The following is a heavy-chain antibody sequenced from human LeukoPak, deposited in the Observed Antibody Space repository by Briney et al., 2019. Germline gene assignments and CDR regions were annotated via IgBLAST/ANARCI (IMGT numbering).Heavy chain of an antibody. D-gene: IGHD3-10*01. CDR3: ARAWGYGSGSYYNN. CDR1: GGTFNNYA. V-gene: IGHV1-69*06. CDR2: IIPIFGTT. Sequence: SVKVSCKTSGGTFNNYAISWVRQAPGQGLEWMGGIIPIFGTTNYTQKFQGRVTISADISTTTVYMDLSSLRSEDTAVYYCARAWGYGSGSYYNNWGQGTLVTVSS. J-gene: IGHJ4*02.